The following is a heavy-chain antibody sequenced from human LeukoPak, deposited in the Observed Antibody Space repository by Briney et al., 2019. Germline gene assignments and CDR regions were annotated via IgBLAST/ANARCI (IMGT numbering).Heavy chain of an antibody. D-gene: IGHD6-6*01. V-gene: IGHV4-31*03. CDR2: IYYSGST. CDR1: GGSISSGGYY. Sequence: PSQTLSLTCTVSGGSISSGGYYWSWIRQPPGKGLEWIGYIYYSGSTYYNPSLKSRVTISVDTSKNQFSLKLSSVTAADTAVYYCARQTVAARDYGMDVWGQGTTVTVSS. CDR3: ARQTVAARDYGMDV. J-gene: IGHJ6*02.